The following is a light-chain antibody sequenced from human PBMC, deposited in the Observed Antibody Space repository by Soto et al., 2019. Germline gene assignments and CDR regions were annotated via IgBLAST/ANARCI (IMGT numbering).Light chain of an antibody. CDR1: SSDVGGYNY. Sequence: LAQPASVSGSPGQSITISCTGTSSDVGGYNYVSWYQQHPGKAPKLMIYEVSNRPSGVSNRFSGSKSGNTASLTISGLQAEDEADYYCSSYTSSTTRVFGGGTKVTVL. V-gene: IGLV2-14*01. CDR2: EVS. J-gene: IGLJ2*01. CDR3: SSYTSSTTRV.